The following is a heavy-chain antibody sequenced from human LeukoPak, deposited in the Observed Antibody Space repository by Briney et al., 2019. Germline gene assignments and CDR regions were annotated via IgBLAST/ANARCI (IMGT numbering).Heavy chain of an antibody. CDR3: AKDGPPHTMGRGVIRYYFDY. V-gene: IGHV3-33*06. CDR2: IWYDGSNK. D-gene: IGHD3-10*01. Sequence: GGSLRLSCAASGFTFSSYGMHWVRQAPGKGLEGVAVIWYDGSNKYYADSVKGRFTISRDNSKNTLYLQMNSLRAEDTAVYYCAKDGPPHTMGRGVIRYYFDYWGQGTLVIVSS. CDR1: GFTFSSYG. J-gene: IGHJ4*02.